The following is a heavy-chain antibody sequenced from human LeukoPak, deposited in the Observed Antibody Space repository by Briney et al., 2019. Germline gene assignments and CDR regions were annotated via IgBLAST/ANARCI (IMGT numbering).Heavy chain of an antibody. V-gene: IGHV1-2*02. D-gene: IGHD3-3*01. CDR1: GYTITGYH. CDR2: IDVNSGGS. J-gene: IGHJ3*02. CDR3: ARKRGVGVDTNAFDM. Sequence: ASVKVSCKASGYTITGYHMHWVRQAPGRGLEWMGWIDVNSGGSTSAQKVQGRVTMTRDTSINTDYMELSRLRCDDTDVYYWARKRGVGVDTNAFDMWGQGTMVTVSS.